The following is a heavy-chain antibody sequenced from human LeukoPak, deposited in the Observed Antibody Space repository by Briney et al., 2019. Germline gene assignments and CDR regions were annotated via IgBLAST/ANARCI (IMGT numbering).Heavy chain of an antibody. CDR3: AAALVESDGAFDI. V-gene: IGHV1-58*02. CDR2: IVVGSGNT. Sequence: SVTVSCKASGFTFTSSAMQWVRQARGQRLEWIGWIVVGSGNTNYAQKFQERVTITRDMSTSTAYMELSSLRSEDTAVYYCAAALVESDGAFDIWGQGTMVTVSS. D-gene: IGHD5-24*01. J-gene: IGHJ3*02. CDR1: GFTFTSSA.